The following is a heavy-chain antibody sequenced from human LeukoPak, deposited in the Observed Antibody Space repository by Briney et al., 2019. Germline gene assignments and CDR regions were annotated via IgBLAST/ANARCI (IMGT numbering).Heavy chain of an antibody. J-gene: IGHJ4*02. V-gene: IGHV3-23*01. CDR2: MSGSGGST. CDR3: ARGWAGTAIFH. D-gene: IGHD6-19*01. Sequence: PGGSLRLSCAASGFTLSSYGMTWVRRAPGKGLEWVSGMSGSGGSTYYADSVKGRFTISRDNSKNTLYLEMNSLRAEDTAVYYCARGWAGTAIFHWGQGTLVTVSS. CDR1: GFTLSSYG.